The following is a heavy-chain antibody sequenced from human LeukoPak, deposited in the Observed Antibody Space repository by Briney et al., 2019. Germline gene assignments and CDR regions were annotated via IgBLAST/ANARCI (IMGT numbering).Heavy chain of an antibody. J-gene: IGHJ4*02. Sequence: KPSETLSLTCSVSGASISNYYWSWIRHPPGKGLEWIGYIDYSGATNYNPSLKSRVTMSVDTSKHQFSLKLSSVTAADTAVYYCARVGSYCFEYWGQGTLVTVSS. V-gene: IGHV4-59*01. D-gene: IGHD3-10*01. CDR3: ARVGSYCFEY. CDR1: GASISNYY. CDR2: IDYSGAT.